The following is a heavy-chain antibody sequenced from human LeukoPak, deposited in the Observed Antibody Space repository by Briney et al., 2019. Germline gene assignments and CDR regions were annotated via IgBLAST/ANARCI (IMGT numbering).Heavy chain of an antibody. D-gene: IGHD1-26*01. V-gene: IGHV3-74*03. Sequence: GGSLRLSCAASGFIFSREWMHWVRQAPGRGLVWVSRVNTDGSSTVYADSVKGRFTISRDNAKNTLYLQMNSLRAEDTAVYYCVRERNKWELLLSCDYWGQGTLVTVSS. CDR1: GFIFSREW. J-gene: IGHJ4*02. CDR2: VNTDGSST. CDR3: VRERNKWELLLSCDY.